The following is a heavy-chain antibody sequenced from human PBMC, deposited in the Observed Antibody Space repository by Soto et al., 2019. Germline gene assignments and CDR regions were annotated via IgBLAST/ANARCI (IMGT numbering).Heavy chain of an antibody. D-gene: IGHD2-2*02. V-gene: IGHV1-69*01. CDR1: GGTVTSYP. Sequence: QVQLVQSGVEVKKPESSVKVSCEASGGTVTSYPINWVRQAPGQGLEWMGGIIPFFGTSNYAQKFQGRVTITADDTTSTAYLELRSLRSEDTADYYCARVGYITNDGMCTWGQGTTVTVAS. J-gene: IGHJ6*02. CDR3: ARVGYITNDGMCT. CDR2: IIPFFGTS.